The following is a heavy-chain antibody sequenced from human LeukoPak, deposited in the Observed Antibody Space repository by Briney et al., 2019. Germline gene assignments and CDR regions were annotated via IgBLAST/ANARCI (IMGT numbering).Heavy chain of an antibody. CDR1: GYTFTSYD. J-gene: IGHJ6*03. D-gene: IGHD6-19*01. V-gene: IGHV1-8*01. Sequence: ASVKVSCKASGYTFTSYDINWVRQATGQGPEWMGWMNPNNGNTGYAQKFQGRVTMTRNTSISTAYMELSSLRSEDTAVYYCARAVRGLVRDYYYYYMDVWGKGTTVTISS. CDR3: ARAVRGLVRDYYYYYMDV. CDR2: MNPNNGNT.